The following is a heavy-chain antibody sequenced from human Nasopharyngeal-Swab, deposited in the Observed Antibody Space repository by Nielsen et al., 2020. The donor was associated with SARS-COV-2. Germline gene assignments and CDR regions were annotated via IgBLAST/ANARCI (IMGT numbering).Heavy chain of an antibody. J-gene: IGHJ4*02. CDR2: IDWDDDK. CDR1: GFSLSTSGMC. D-gene: IGHD3-22*01. V-gene: IGHV2-70*11. CDR3: ARGYYYDSSGYFDY. Sequence: SGPTLVKPTQTLTLICTFSGFSLSTSGMCVSWIRQPPGKALEWLARIDWDDDKYYSTSLKTRLTISKDTSKNQVVLTMTNMDPVDTATYYCARGYYYDSSGYFDYWGQGTLVTVSS.